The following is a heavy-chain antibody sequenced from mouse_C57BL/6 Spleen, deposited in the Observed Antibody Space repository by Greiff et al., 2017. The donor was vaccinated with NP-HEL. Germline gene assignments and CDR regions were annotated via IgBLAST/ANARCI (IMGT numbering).Heavy chain of an antibody. D-gene: IGHD1-1*01. V-gene: IGHV1-61*01. J-gene: IGHJ4*01. CDR3: ARNDGSWGYYAMDY. CDR1: GYTFTSYW. Sequence: QVQLQQPGAELVRPGSSVKLSCKASGYTFTSYWMDWVKQRPGQGLEWIGNIYPSDSETHYNQKFKDKATLTVDKSSSTAYMQLSSLTSEDSAVYDSARNDGSWGYYAMDYWGQGTSVTVSS. CDR2: IYPSDSET.